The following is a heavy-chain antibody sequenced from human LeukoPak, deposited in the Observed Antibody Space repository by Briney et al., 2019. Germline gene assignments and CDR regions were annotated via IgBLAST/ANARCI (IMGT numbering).Heavy chain of an antibody. Sequence: SVKVSCKASGGTFSSYAISWVRQAPGQGLEWMGGIIPIFGTANYAQKFQGRVTITADESTSTAYMELSSLRSEDTAVYYCASQDYYGSGSAVWGQGTLVTVSS. CDR1: GGTFSSYA. J-gene: IGHJ4*02. V-gene: IGHV1-69*01. D-gene: IGHD3-10*01. CDR3: ASQDYYGSGSAV. CDR2: IIPIFGTA.